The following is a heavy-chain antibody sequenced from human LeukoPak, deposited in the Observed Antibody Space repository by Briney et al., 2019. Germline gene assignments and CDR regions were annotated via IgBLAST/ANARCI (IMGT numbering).Heavy chain of an antibody. CDR3: ARSSGTGTFSY. CDR2: VYYGRSP. J-gene: IGHJ4*02. V-gene: IGHV4-39*02. Sequence: TSETLSLTCTVSGDSISRSTYYWAWIRQPPGKGLEWIGSVYYGRSPYFNPSLESRATISVDTSKYHFSLKMSSVTAADTAVYYCARSSGTGTFSYWGQGTLVTVSS. CDR1: GDSISRSTYY. D-gene: IGHD6-25*01.